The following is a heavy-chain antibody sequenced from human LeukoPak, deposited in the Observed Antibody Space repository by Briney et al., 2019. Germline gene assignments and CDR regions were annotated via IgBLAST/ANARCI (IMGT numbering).Heavy chain of an antibody. CDR2: INPSGGST. CDR3: ARYGHSPFFDY. V-gene: IGHV1-46*01. J-gene: IGHJ4*02. D-gene: IGHD4-17*01. CDR1: GYTFTSYY. Sequence: ASVKVSCKASGYTFTSYYMNWVRQAPGQGLEWMRIINPSGGSTTNAQKFQGRVIMTRDMSTSTVYMELSSLRSEDTAVYFCARYGHSPFFDYWGQGTLVIVSS.